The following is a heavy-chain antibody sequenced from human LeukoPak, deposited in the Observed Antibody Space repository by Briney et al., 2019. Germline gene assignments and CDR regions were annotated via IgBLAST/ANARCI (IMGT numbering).Heavy chain of an antibody. D-gene: IGHD3-10*01. CDR2: ISSDGGST. Sequence: GGSLRLSCAASGFTFSSYAMHWVRQAPGKGLEYVSAISSDGGSTYYANSVKGRFTISRDNSKNTLYLQMGSLRAEDTAVYYCARESGYYGSGSYYPLHFDYWGQGTLVTVSS. CDR1: GFTFSSYA. CDR3: ARESGYYGSGSYYPLHFDY. J-gene: IGHJ4*02. V-gene: IGHV3-64*01.